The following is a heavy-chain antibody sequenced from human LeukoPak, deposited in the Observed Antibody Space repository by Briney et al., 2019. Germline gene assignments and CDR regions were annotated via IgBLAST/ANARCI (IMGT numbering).Heavy chain of an antibody. CDR1: GFTFSKYA. CDR2: ISGSTAGT. V-gene: IGHV3-23*01. J-gene: IGHJ4*02. D-gene: IGHD5-24*01. CDR3: ARDSAAYNYWDS. Sequence: PGGSLRLSCAASGFTFSKYAMSWVRQAPGKGLEWISSISGSTAGTYYADFVKGRFTISRDNSKNTLYLQMHSLRADDTAVYYCARDSAAYNYWDSWGQGTLVTVSP.